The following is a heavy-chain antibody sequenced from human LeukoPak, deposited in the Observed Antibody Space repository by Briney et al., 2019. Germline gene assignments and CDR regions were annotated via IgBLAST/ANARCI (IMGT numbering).Heavy chain of an antibody. CDR3: ASQYDFWSGYSGFDY. J-gene: IGHJ4*02. Sequence: GGSLRLSCAASGFTFSSYSMNWVRQAPGKGLEWVSYISSSSSTIYYADSVKGRFTIPRDNAKNSLYLQMNSLRAEDTAVYYCASQYDFWSGYSGFDYWGQGTLVTVSS. V-gene: IGHV3-48*01. D-gene: IGHD3-3*01. CDR1: GFTFSSYS. CDR2: ISSSSSTI.